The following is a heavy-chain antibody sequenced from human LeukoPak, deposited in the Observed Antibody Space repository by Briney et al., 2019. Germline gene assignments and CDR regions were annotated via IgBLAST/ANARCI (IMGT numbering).Heavy chain of an antibody. CDR3: SRLSYYNYYMDV. CDR2: IYYSGNT. V-gene: IGHV4-39*01. J-gene: IGHJ6*03. CDR1: GGSISSNSYY. Sequence: PSETLSLTCTVSGGSISSNSYYWAWIRQPPGKGLEWIGTIYYSGNTYYNPSLKSRVTISIDTSKNPFSLKLSSATAADTAVYYSSRLSYYNYYMDVWGKGTTVTVSS.